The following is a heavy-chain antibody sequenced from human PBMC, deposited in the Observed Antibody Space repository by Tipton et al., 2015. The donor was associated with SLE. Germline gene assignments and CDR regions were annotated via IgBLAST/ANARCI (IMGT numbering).Heavy chain of an antibody. J-gene: IGHJ4*02. V-gene: IGHV4-59*11. D-gene: IGHD2-15*01. Sequence: LRLSCTVSGGSISSHYWSWIRQPPGKGLEWIGYISYRETTNYNPSLKSRVTISVDTSKNQFSLKLRSVTAADTAVYYCAGAWQGYCSGGTCYVLDYWGQGTLVTVSS. CDR1: GGSISSHY. CDR3: AGAWQGYCSGGTCYVLDY. CDR2: ISYRETT.